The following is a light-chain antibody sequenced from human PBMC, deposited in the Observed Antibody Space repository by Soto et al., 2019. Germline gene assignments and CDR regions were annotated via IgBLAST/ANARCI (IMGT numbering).Light chain of an antibody. J-gene: IGKJ4*01. Sequence: EIVLTQSPDTLSLSPGERATLSCRASQSVSSALLAWYQQKPGQAPRLLIYRASTRATGIPDRFTGSGSGTDFTLTISRLDPEDFAVYYCQQYESSPLTFGGGTKVDIK. CDR2: RAS. V-gene: IGKV3-20*01. CDR3: QQYESSPLT. CDR1: QSVSSAL.